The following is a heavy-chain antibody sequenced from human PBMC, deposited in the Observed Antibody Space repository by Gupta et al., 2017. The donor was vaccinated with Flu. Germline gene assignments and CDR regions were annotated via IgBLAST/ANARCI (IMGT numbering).Heavy chain of an antibody. CDR2: IDYSGST. V-gene: IGHV4-31*02. J-gene: IGHJ5*02. CDR3: ARGYCSGGSCDAGGHNWFDP. D-gene: IGHD2-15*01. Sequence: TWIRQRPEKGLGWIGHIDYSGSTYYSPSLKSRVTMSVDTSKNQFSLKRSSVTAADTAGYYWARGYCSGGSCDAGGHNWFDPWGQGTLITVSS.